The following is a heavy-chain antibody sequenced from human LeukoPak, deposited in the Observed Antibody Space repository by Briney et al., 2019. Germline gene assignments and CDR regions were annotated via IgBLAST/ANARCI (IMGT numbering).Heavy chain of an antibody. Sequence: ASVKVSCKASGYTFTSYDINWVRQATGQGLEWMGWMNPNSGNTGYAQKFQGRVTMTRNTSISTAYMELSSLRSEDTAVYYCARGPAARRRTLVKSALNWFDPWGQGTLVTVSS. CDR3: ARGPAARRRTLVKSALNWFDP. V-gene: IGHV1-8*01. J-gene: IGHJ5*02. CDR2: MNPNSGNT. D-gene: IGHD6-6*01. CDR1: GYTFTSYD.